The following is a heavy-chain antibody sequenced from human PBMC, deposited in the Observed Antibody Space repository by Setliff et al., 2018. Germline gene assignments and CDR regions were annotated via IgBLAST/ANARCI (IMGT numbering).Heavy chain of an antibody. CDR1: GGSISSGDHY. V-gene: IGHV4-61*02. CDR3: ARSGDYGSGGLSP. D-gene: IGHD3-10*01. J-gene: IGHJ5*02. CDR2: IHASGST. Sequence: TLSLTCTVSGGSISSGDHYWSWIRQPAGKGLEWIGRIHASGSTNYNPSLKSRVTISVDTSKNQFSLKLTSVTAADTAVYYCARSGDYGSGGLSPWGQGTLVTVSS.